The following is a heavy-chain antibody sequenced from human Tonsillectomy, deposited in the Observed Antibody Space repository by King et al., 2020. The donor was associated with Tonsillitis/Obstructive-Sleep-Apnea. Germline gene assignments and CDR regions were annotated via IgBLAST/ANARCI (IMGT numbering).Heavy chain of an antibody. D-gene: IGHD3-3*01. CDR1: GFTFSTYS. V-gene: IGHV3-48*02. CDR3: ARGFFGVVSS. J-gene: IGHJ5*02. CDR2: IGSSSITI. Sequence: VQLVESGGGLVQPGGSLRLSCAASGFTFSTYSMNWVRQAPGKGLEWVSYIGSSSITIYYADSVKGRFTISRDNAKNSLFLQMNSLRDEDTAVYYCARGFFGVVSSWGLGTLVTVSS.